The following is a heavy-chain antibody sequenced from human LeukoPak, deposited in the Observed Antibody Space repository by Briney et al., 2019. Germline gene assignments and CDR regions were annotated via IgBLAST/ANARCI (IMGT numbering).Heavy chain of an antibody. CDR1: GFTFSTYA. D-gene: IGHD3-3*01. CDR3: AKTARHYDFWSGPWYYYMDV. Sequence: PGGSLRLSCAASGFTFSTYAMHWVRQAPGKGLEWVSSISSSSSYIYYADSVKGRFTISRDNSKNTLYLQMNSLRAEDTAVYYCAKTARHYDFWSGPWYYYMDVWGKGTTVTVSS. CDR2: ISSSSSYI. V-gene: IGHV3-21*01. J-gene: IGHJ6*03.